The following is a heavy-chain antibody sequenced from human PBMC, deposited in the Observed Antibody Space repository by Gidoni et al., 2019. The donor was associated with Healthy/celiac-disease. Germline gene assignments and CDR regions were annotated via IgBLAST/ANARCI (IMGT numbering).Heavy chain of an antibody. D-gene: IGHD1-26*01. J-gene: IGHJ4*02. CDR1: GFPFSDYY. V-gene: IGHV3-11*06. CDR2: ISSSSSYT. CDR3: AREGRGSYANYFDY. Sequence: QVQLVESGGGLVKPGGSLRLSCAASGFPFSDYYMSWIRQAPGKGLEWVSYISSSSSYTNYADSVKGRFTISRDNAKNSLYLQMNSLRAEDTAVYYCAREGRGSYANYFDYWGQGTLVTVSS.